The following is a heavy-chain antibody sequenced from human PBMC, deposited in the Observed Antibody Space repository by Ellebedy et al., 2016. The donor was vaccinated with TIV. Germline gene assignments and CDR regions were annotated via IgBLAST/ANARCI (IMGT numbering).Heavy chain of an antibody. D-gene: IGHD3-10*01. J-gene: IGHJ5*02. CDR3: ARDPGSRFDP. CDR2: FRQSATN. V-gene: IGHV4-38-2*02. CDR1: GYSLGTTYY. Sequence: MPSETLSLTCTVSGYSLGTTYYWGWIRQPPGKGLEWIASFRQSATNFYNRSLRSRVTISVDSSKNQFSLKLTSVTAADTAVYFCARDPGSRFDPWGQGTLVTVSS.